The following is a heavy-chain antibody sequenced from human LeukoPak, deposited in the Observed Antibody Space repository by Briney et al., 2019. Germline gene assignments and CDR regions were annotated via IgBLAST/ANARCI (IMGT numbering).Heavy chain of an antibody. CDR2: IYYSGST. D-gene: IGHD4-11*01. CDR1: GGSISSYY. V-gene: IGHV4-59*12. J-gene: IGHJ5*02. Sequence: PSETLSLTCTVSGGSISSYYWSWIRQPPGKGLEWIGYIYYSGSTNYNPSLKSRVTISVDTSKNHFSLNLSSVTAADTAVYYCARGIGYSNQNWFDPWGQGTLVTVSS. CDR3: ARGIGYSNQNWFDP.